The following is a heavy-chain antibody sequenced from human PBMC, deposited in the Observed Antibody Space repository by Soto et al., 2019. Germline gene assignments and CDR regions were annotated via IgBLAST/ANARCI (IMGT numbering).Heavy chain of an antibody. D-gene: IGHD1-26*01. CDR3: AKDLGSSGSYFY. CDR1: GFTFSSYS. Sequence: SGFTFSSYSMNWVRQAPGKGLEWVSSISSSSSYIYYADSVKGRFTISRDNSKNTLYLQMNSLRAEDTAVYYCAKDLGSSGSYFYWGQGTLVTVSS. V-gene: IGHV3-21*01. CDR2: ISSSSSYI. J-gene: IGHJ4*02.